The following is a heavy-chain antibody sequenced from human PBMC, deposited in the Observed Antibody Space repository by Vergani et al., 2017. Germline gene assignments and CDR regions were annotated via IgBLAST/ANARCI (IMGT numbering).Heavy chain of an antibody. J-gene: IGHJ4*02. CDR1: GYSFTSYW. Sequence: EVQLVQSGAEVKKPGESLKISCKGSGYSFTSYWIGWVRQMPGKGLEWMGIIYPGDSDTRYGPSFQGQVTISADKSISTAYLQWSCLKASDTAIYYCARLYGSHPPPSPFDYWGQGTLVTVSS. CDR2: IYPGDSDT. CDR3: ARLYGSHPPPSPFDY. V-gene: IGHV5-51*01. D-gene: IGHD3-10*01.